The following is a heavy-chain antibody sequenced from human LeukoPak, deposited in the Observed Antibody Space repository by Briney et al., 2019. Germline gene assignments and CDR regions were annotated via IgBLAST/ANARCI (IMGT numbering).Heavy chain of an antibody. D-gene: IGHD5-18*01. CDR3: AKDPKWIQLWLSRPCCAY. CDR2: ISGSGGST. V-gene: IGHV3-23*01. J-gene: IGHJ4*02. CDR1: GFTFSDYY. Sequence: AGGSLRLSCAASGFTFSDYYMSWVRQAPGKGLEWVSAISGSGGSTYYADSVKGRFTISRDNSKNTLYLQMNSLRAEDTAVYYCAKDPKWIQLWLSRPCCAYWGQGTLVTVSS.